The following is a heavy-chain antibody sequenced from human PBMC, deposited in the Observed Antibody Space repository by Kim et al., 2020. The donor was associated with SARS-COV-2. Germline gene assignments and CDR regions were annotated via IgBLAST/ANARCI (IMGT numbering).Heavy chain of an antibody. Sequence: DSVKGRFTLSRENAKNSLYLQMNSLRAEDTAVYYCAKDGSGSPTNWYFDLWGRGTLVTVSS. J-gene: IGHJ2*01. CDR3: AKDGSGSPTNWYFDL. V-gene: IGHV3-21*01. D-gene: IGHD3-10*01.